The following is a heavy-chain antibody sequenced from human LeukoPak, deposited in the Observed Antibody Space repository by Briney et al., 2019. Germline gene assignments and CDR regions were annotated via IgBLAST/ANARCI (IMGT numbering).Heavy chain of an antibody. J-gene: IGHJ5*02. CDR3: ARVPTATVDNWFDP. CDR1: GYTFSSYA. Sequence: GASVKVSCKASGYTFSSYAISWVRQAPGQGLEWMGWINVYNGNTNYAQKLQGRVTMTTDTSTSTAYMELRSLRSDDTAVYYCARVPTATVDNWFDPWGQGTLVTASS. D-gene: IGHD4-23*01. V-gene: IGHV1-18*01. CDR2: INVYNGNT.